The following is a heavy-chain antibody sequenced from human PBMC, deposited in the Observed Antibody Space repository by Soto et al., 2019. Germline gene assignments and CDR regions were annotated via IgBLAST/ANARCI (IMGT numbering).Heavy chain of an antibody. Sequence: EVQLVESGGGLIQPGGSLRLSCAASGFTVSSNYMSWVRQAPGKGLEGVSVIYSGGSTYYADSVKGRFTISRDNSKNTLYLQMNSLRAEDTAVYYCARSTWELGVYYYYAMDVWGQGTTVTVSS. CDR1: GFTVSSNY. D-gene: IGHD1-26*01. V-gene: IGHV3-53*01. J-gene: IGHJ6*02. CDR2: IYSGGST. CDR3: ARSTWELGVYYYYAMDV.